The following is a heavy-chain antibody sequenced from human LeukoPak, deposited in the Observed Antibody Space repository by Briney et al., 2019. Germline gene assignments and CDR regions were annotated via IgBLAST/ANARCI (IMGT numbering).Heavy chain of an antibody. V-gene: IGHV3-23*01. D-gene: IGHD3-22*01. Sequence: GGSLRLSCAASGFTFSSYGMSWVRQAPGKGLEWVSAISGSGGSTYYADSVKGRFTISRDNSKNTLYLQMNSLRAEDTAVYYCARGSGDSSGYYYFNEGAFDIWGQGTMVTVSS. CDR3: ARGSGDSSGYYYFNEGAFDI. CDR1: GFTFSSYG. CDR2: ISGSGGST. J-gene: IGHJ3*02.